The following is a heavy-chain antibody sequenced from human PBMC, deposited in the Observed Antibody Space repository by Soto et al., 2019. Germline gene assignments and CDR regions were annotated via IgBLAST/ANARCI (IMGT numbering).Heavy chain of an antibody. D-gene: IGHD3-3*01. CDR1: GFTFSSDA. CDR3: AKRMTGVGVHGNYDY. Sequence: EVPMLESGGGLVQPGGSLILACAASGFTFSSDAMSWVRQAPGKGLEWVSAISGSGVSTYYPDSVKGRFTISRDNSKNTLYLQMNSLRAEDTAVYYCAKRMTGVGVHGNYDYWGQGTLVIVSS. CDR2: ISGSGVST. J-gene: IGHJ4*02. V-gene: IGHV3-23*01.